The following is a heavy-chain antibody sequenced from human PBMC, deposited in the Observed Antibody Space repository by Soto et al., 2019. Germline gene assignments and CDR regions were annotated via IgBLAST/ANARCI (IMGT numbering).Heavy chain of an antibody. Sequence: ASVKVSCKSSGYTFTGHYIHWVRQAPEQGPEWMGEIGPESGATRYAQKFQGRVSMTRDMSTTTVYMELNNLSPDDTAVYYCGRGRSGQIVVFYWGQGTPVTVSS. V-gene: IGHV1-2*02. CDR3: GRGRSGQIVVFY. J-gene: IGHJ4*02. CDR2: IGPESGAT. D-gene: IGHD1-26*01. CDR1: GYTFTGHY.